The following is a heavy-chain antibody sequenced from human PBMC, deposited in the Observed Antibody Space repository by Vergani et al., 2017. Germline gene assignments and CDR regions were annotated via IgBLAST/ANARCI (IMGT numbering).Heavy chain of an antibody. CDR2: IVVGSGNT. J-gene: IGHJ2*01. CDR3: AADLIVGYCSGGSCYPSWYFDL. CDR1: GFTFTSSA. D-gene: IGHD2-15*01. Sequence: QMQLVQSGPEVKKPGTSVKVSCKASGFTFTSSAVQWVRQARGQRLEWIGWIVVGSGNTNYAQKFQERVTITRDMSTSTAYMELSSLRSEDTAVYYCAADLIVGYCSGGSCYPSWYFDLWGRGTLVTVSS. V-gene: IGHV1-58*01.